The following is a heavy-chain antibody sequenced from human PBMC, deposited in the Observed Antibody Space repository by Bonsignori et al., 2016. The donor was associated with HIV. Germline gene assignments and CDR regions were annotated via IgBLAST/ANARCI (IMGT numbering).Heavy chain of an antibody. Sequence: WIRQAPREGLEWVSYISSSGSTIYYADSVKGRFTISRDNAKNSLYLQMNSLRAEDTAVYYCARLAWIQLWSLRGPFDYWGQGTLVTVSS. D-gene: IGHD5-18*01. J-gene: IGHJ4*02. CDR2: ISSSGSTI. V-gene: IGHV3-11*01. CDR3: ARLAWIQLWSLRGPFDY.